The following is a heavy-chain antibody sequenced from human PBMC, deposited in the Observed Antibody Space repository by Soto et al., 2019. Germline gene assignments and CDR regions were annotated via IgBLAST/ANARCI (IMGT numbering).Heavy chain of an antibody. Sequence: QVQLVESGGGVVQPGRSLRLSCAASGFTFSSYTMHWVRQAPGKGLEWVAVVSYDGSNKYYAESVKGRFSISRDNSKNPLYVKMNSLRVEDTAVYYCARTRGYCISTRCYGHYWYFDLWGRGTLVSVSS. CDR1: GFTFSSYT. CDR2: VSYDGSNK. D-gene: IGHD2-2*01. V-gene: IGHV3-30-3*01. J-gene: IGHJ2*01. CDR3: ARTRGYCISTRCYGHYWYFDL.